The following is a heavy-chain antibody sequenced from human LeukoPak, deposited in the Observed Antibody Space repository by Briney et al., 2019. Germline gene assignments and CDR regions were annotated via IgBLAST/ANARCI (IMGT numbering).Heavy chain of an antibody. Sequence: PGGSLRLSCAASGFTFSSYNMNWVRQAPGKGLEWVSYISGSSSSIYYADSVKGRFTISRDNAKNSLYLEMNSLRAEDTAVYYCARQSAFDIWGQGTMVTVSS. CDR3: ARQSAFDI. CDR1: GFTFSSYN. J-gene: IGHJ3*02. V-gene: IGHV3-48*04. CDR2: ISGSSSSI.